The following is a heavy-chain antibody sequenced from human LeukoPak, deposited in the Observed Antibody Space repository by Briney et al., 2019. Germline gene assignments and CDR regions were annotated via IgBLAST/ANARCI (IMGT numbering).Heavy chain of an antibody. CDR3: AKDGYSGNYRPKTLDY. CDR2: ISYDGSNK. D-gene: IGHD1-26*01. V-gene: IGHV3-30*18. CDR1: GFTFSSYG. J-gene: IGHJ4*02. Sequence: PGGSLRLSCAASGFTFSSYGMHWVRQAPGKGLEWVAVISYDGSNKYYADSVKGRFTISRDSSRNTLYLQMNSLRAEDSAVYFCAKDGYSGNYRPKTLDYWGQGTLVTVSS.